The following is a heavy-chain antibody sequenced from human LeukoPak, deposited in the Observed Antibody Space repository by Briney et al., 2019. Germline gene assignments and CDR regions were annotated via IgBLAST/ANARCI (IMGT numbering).Heavy chain of an antibody. Sequence: SETLSLTCTLSGGSLSSYYWSWIRQPPGKGLEWIGYIYYSGSTNYNPSLKSRVTISVDTSKNQFSLKMSSATAADTAVYYCARGTGWYGSGSYTFDYWGQGTLVTVSS. J-gene: IGHJ4*02. CDR3: ARGTGWYGSGSYTFDY. CDR1: GGSLSSYY. CDR2: IYYSGST. D-gene: IGHD3-10*01. V-gene: IGHV4-59*01.